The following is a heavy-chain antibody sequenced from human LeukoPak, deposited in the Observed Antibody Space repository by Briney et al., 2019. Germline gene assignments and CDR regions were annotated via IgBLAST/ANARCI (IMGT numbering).Heavy chain of an antibody. Sequence: SETLSLTCTVSGGSISSGSYYWSWIRQPAGKGLEWIGRIYTSGSTNYNPSLKSRVTISVDTSKNQFSLKLSSVTAADTAVYYCARNSGAAAGMNYWDQGTLVTVSS. CDR2: IYTSGST. CDR3: ARNSGAAAGMNY. J-gene: IGHJ4*02. D-gene: IGHD6-13*01. V-gene: IGHV4-61*02. CDR1: GGSISSGSYY.